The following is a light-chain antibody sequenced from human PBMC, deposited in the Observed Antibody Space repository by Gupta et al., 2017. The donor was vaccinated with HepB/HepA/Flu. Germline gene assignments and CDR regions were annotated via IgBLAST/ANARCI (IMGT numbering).Light chain of an antibody. CDR1: RSDVVGYNY. J-gene: IGLJ2*01. Sequence: QSALTQPPSRSRCPGQSSTISRTGTRSDVVGYNYVSWYQQPPGKPPNLMIYDVSHRPSGVSNRFSGSKSGNTASLTISGLQAEDEADYYCISYTSSSTLVFGGGTKLTVL. CDR2: DVS. CDR3: ISYTSSSTLV. V-gene: IGLV2-14*03.